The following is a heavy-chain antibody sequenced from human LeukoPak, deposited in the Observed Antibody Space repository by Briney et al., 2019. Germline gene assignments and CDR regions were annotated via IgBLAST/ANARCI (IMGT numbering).Heavy chain of an antibody. Sequence: PSETLSLTCSVSGGSINTNYWNWIRQPPGEGLQWIGYIYYTGSTNYNPSLTSRLTISVDMSKNQVFLKLTSATAADTAVYYCARDPAGGFLEWFGAAGYYMDVWGRGTTVTVSS. CDR2: IYYTGST. CDR3: ARDPAGGFLEWFGAAGYYMDV. D-gene: IGHD3-3*01. J-gene: IGHJ6*03. CDR1: GGSINTNY. V-gene: IGHV4-59*01.